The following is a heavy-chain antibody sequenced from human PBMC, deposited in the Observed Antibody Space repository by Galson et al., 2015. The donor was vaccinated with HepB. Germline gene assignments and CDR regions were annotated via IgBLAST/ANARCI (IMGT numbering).Heavy chain of an antibody. CDR1: GGTFSSYA. V-gene: IGHV1-69*13. Sequence: SVKVSCKASGGTFSSYAISWVRQAPGQGLEWMGGIIPIFGIANYAQKFQGRVTITADESTSTAYMELSSLRSEDTAVYYCAEGEGYSYGYYYYYYGMDVWGQGTTVTVSS. CDR3: AEGEGYSYGYYYYYYGMDV. CDR2: IIPIFGIA. D-gene: IGHD5-18*01. J-gene: IGHJ6*02.